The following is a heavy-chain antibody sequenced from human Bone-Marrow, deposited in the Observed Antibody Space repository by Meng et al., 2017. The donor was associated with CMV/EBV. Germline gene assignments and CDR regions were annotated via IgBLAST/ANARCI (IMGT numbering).Heavy chain of an antibody. CDR1: GFTFTSSA. CDR3: ATFYNWNYHHGMDV. CDR2: VNPNSGGT. J-gene: IGHJ6*02. V-gene: IGHV1-2*02. D-gene: IGHD1-20*01. Sequence: ASVKVSCKASGFTFTSSAVQWVRQAPGQGLEWMGWVNPNSGGTNYAQKFQGRVTMTRDTSISTAYVELSRLRSDDTAVYYCATFYNWNYHHGMDVWGQGTTVTVSS.